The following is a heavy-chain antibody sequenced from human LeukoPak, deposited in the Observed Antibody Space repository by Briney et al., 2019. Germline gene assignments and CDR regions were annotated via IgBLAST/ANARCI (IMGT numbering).Heavy chain of an antibody. Sequence: PGGSLRLSCAASGFTFSSYSMNWVCQAPGKGLEWVSSISSSSSYIYYADSVKGRFTISRDNAKNSLYLQMNSLRAEDTAVYYCARELTTVTTVPAFDIWGQGTMVTVSS. CDR1: GFTFSSYS. J-gene: IGHJ3*02. D-gene: IGHD4-11*01. CDR2: ISSSSSYI. V-gene: IGHV3-21*01. CDR3: ARELTTVTTVPAFDI.